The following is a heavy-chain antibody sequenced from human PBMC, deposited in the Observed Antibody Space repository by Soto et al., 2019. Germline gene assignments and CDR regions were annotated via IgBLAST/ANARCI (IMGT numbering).Heavy chain of an antibody. Sequence: EVQLVESGGGLVQPGRSLRLSCAASGFTFDDYAMHWVRQAPGKGLEWVSGISWNSGSIGYADSVKGRFTISRDNAKXXXXXXXXXXXXXXXXXXXXXXXXNRYXDYG. CDR1: GFTFDDYA. V-gene: IGHV3-9*01. D-gene: IGHD4-17*01. CDR2: ISWNSGSI. J-gene: IGHJ6*01. CDR3: XXXXNRYXDYG.